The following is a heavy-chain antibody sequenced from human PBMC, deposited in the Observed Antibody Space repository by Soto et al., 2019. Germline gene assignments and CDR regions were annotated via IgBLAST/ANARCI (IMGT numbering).Heavy chain of an antibody. V-gene: IGHV1-18*01. J-gene: IGHJ6*02. CDR1: GYTFTSYG. CDR3: ARDSSGYYYSDYYYGMDV. CDR2: ISAYNGNT. D-gene: IGHD3-22*01. Sequence: GASVKVSCKVSGYTFTSYGISWVRQAPGQGLEWMGWISAYNGNTNYAQKLQGRVTMTTDTSTSTAYMELRSLRSDDTAVYYCARDSSGYYYSDYYYGMDVWGQGTTVTVSS.